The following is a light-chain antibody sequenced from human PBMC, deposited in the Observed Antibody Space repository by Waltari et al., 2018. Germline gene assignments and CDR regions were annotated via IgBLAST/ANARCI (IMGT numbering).Light chain of an antibody. J-gene: IGLJ3*02. Sequence: QLVLTQSPSASASLGASVKLTCTLSSGLSSNDIAWLQQQPEKGPRYLMKVTSEGSRRSGGASPFRLSGASAGAERDPTISSLQAEDEADYYGQNGGHGTWVFGGGTKLTVL. V-gene: IGLV4-69*01. CDR2: VTSEGSR. CDR1: SGLSSND. CDR3: QNGGHGTWV.